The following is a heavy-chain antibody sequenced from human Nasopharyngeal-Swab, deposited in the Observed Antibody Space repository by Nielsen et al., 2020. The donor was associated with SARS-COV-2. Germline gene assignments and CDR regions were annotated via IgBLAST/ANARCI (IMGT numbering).Heavy chain of an antibody. CDR2: IKEDGSQK. D-gene: IGHD1-26*01. V-gene: IGHV3-7*03. CDR3: ARAVAGATDY. Sequence: GESLKISCAASGFTFSSYWMSWVRQAPGKELEWVANIKEDGSQKYYLDSVKGRFTISRDNAKNSLYLQMNSLRAEDTAIYFCARAVAGATDYWGQGTLVTVSS. CDR1: GFTFSSYW. J-gene: IGHJ4*02.